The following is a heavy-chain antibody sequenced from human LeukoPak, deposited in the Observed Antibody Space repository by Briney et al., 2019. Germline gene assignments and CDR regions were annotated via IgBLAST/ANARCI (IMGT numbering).Heavy chain of an antibody. V-gene: IGHV4-34*01. CDR2: INHSGST. CDR3: ARGTERMVYAIAY. J-gene: IGHJ4*02. D-gene: IGHD2-8*01. Sequence: PSETLSLTCAVYGGSSSGYYWSWIRQPPGKGLEWIGEINHSGSTNYNPSLKSRVTISVDTSKNQFSLKLSSVTAADTAVYYCARGTERMVYAIAYWGQGTLVTVSS. CDR1: GGSSSGYY.